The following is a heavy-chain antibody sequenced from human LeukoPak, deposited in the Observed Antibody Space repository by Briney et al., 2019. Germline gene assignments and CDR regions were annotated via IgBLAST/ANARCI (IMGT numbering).Heavy chain of an antibody. CDR1: GYTFTSYY. D-gene: IGHD6-13*01. CDR3: ARDRIAAAGKGWFDP. V-gene: IGHV1-46*01. Sequence: ASVKVSCKASGYTFTSYYMHWVRQAPGQGLEWMGIINPSGGSTSYAQKFQGRVTMTRDTSTSPVYMELSSLRSEDTAVYYCARDRIAAAGKGWFDPWGQGTLVTVSS. J-gene: IGHJ5*02. CDR2: INPSGGST.